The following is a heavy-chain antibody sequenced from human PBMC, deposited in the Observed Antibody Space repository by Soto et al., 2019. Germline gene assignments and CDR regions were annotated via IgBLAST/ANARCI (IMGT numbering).Heavy chain of an antibody. D-gene: IGHD3-16*01. V-gene: IGHV1-46*01. CDR1: GYNFRDHY. Sequence: QVQLVQSGAEVKKPGASVRISCRASGYNFRDHYIHWVRQAPGHGLEWMGIIHPSGGSTSYAQNFQCRVTMPSDTATTTVYIEINSLRSEDTALYFCARASGGLDFWGQVTLVTVSS. J-gene: IGHJ4*02. CDR3: ARASGGLDF. CDR2: IHPSGGST.